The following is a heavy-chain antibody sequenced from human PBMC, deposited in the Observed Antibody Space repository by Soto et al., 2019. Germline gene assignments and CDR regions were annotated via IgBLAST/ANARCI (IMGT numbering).Heavy chain of an antibody. CDR3: ARGRRNVVVVAAGLMFFDY. CDR1: GGSFSGYY. V-gene: IGHV4-34*01. D-gene: IGHD2-15*01. J-gene: IGHJ4*02. CDR2: INHSGST. Sequence: SETLSLTCAVYGGSFSGYYWSWIRQPPGKGLEWIGEINHSGSTNYNPSLKSRVTISVDTSKNQFSLKLSSVTAADTAVYYCARGRRNVVVVAAGLMFFDYWGQGTLVTVSS.